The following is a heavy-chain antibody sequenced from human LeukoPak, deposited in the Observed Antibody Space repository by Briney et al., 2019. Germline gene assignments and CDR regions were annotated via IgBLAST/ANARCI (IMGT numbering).Heavy chain of an antibody. CDR2: ISYDGSNK. J-gene: IGHJ4*02. Sequence: GGSLRLSCAASGFIFSTYIMHWVRQAPGKGLEWVALISYDGSNKYYADSVKGRFTVSRDNSKNTLYLQMDNLRAEDTAIYYCAREHCYDTSGYYRDFDYWGLGTLVTVSS. D-gene: IGHD3-22*01. CDR3: AREHCYDTSGYYRDFDY. V-gene: IGHV3-30-3*01. CDR1: GFIFSTYI.